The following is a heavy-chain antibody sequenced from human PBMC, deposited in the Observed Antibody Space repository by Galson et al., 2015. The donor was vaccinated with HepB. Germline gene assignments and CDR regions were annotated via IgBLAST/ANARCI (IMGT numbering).Heavy chain of an antibody. CDR3: ARDPGGMDCSGGSCYFLYAFEI. CDR1: GYTFTSYD. V-gene: IGHV1-2*02. D-gene: IGHD2-15*01. Sequence: SVKVSCKASGYTFTSYDINWVRQAPGQGLEWMGWINPNSGGTNYAQKFQGRVTMTRDTSISTAYMELSRLRSGDTAVYYCARDPGGMDCSGGSCYFLYAFEIWGQGTMVTVSS. CDR2: INPNSGGT. J-gene: IGHJ3*02.